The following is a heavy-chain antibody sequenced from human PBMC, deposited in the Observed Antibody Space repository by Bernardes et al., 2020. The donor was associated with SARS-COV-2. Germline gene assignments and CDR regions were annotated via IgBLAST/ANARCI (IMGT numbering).Heavy chain of an antibody. Sequence: GGSLRLSCAASGFIVSSYCMHWVRQAPGKGLVWVSRINEDGRTINYAESVKGRFTISRDNAKNTLFLQMNSLRDEDTAVYYCTRDTFGPSDTWGQGTLVTVSS. J-gene: IGHJ5*02. CDR2: INEDGRTI. CDR1: GFIVSSYC. D-gene: IGHD3-10*01. CDR3: TRDTFGPSDT. V-gene: IGHV3-74*01.